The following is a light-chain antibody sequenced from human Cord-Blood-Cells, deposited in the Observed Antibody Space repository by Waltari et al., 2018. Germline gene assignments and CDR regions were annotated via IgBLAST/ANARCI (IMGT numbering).Light chain of an antibody. CDR3: QSYDSSIVV. Sequence: NFMLTQPHSVSEAPGKTVTISCTRSSGSISSNYVQWYQQRPGSSPTTVIYEDNQSPSGVPDRFAGSIDSSSNSASLTISGLKTGDEADYYCQSYDSSIVVFGGGTKLTVL. V-gene: IGLV6-57*01. J-gene: IGLJ2*01. CDR2: EDN. CDR1: SGSISSNY.